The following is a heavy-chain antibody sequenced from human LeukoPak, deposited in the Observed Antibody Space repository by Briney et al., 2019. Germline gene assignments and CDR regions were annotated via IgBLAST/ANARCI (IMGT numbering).Heavy chain of an antibody. V-gene: IGHV3-23*01. Sequence: GGSLRLSCVASGFTFSSYWMSWVRQAPGKGLEWVSAISGSGGSTYYADSVKGRFTISRDNSKNTLYLQMNSLRAEDTAVYYCAKGRTYYYGSGSLTNFMWYFDYWGQGTLVTVSS. J-gene: IGHJ4*02. CDR1: GFTFSSYW. D-gene: IGHD3-10*01. CDR3: AKGRTYYYGSGSLTNFMWYFDY. CDR2: ISGSGGST.